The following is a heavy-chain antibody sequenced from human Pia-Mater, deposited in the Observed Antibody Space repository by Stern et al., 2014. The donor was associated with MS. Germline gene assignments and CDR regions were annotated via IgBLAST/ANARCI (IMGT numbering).Heavy chain of an antibody. CDR3: AKDRQYLTYFFDH. J-gene: IGHJ5*02. Sequence: EQLVESGGGVVQPGRPLRLSCVASGFTFGSCSMHWVRQAPGKWLEWVAGVSYDGSNKYYADSVKGRFPISRDTSPHTLYMDMCSLSPEDTAVYYCAKDRQYLTYFFDHWGQGSLVTVSS. CDR2: VSYDGSNK. D-gene: IGHD2/OR15-2a*01. CDR1: GFTFGSCS. V-gene: IGHV3-30*18.